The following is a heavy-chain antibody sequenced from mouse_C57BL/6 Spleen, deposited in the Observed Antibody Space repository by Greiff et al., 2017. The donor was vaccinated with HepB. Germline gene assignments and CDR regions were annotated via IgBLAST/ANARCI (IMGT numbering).Heavy chain of an antibody. J-gene: IGHJ2*01. D-gene: IGHD1-1*01. Sequence: VQLKQSGAELVRPGASVKLSCTASGFNIKDDYMHWVKQRPEQGLEWIGWIDPENGDTEYASKFQGKATITADTSSNTAYLQLSSLTSEDTAVYYCTTLPYYYGSSYTVNDYWGQGTTLTVSS. V-gene: IGHV14-4*01. CDR1: GFNIKDDY. CDR2: IDPENGDT. CDR3: TTLPYYYGSSYTVNDY.